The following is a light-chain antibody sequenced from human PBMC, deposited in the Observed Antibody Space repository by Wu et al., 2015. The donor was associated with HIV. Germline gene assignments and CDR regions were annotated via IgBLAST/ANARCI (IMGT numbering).Light chain of an antibody. CDR2: DTS. J-gene: IGKJ5*01. V-gene: IGKV3-11*01. CDR1: RSVSSA. CDR3: QQHANWPLT. Sequence: EIVLTQSPDILSLSPGERATLSCRASRSVSSAVAWYQQKPGQVPRLLIYDTSNRATGIPARFTGGGSGTDYSLTINSLEPEDFAVYYCQQHANWPLTFGQGTRLEIK.